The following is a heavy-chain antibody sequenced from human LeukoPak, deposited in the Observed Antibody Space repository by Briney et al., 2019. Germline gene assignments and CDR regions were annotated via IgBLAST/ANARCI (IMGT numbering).Heavy chain of an antibody. CDR1: GGTFSSYA. Sequence: GASVKVSCKASGGTFSSYAISWVRQAPGQGLEWMGGIIPIFGTANYAQKFQGRVTITADESTSIAYMELSSLRSEDTAVYYCARATYYYGSGSYLTYYYYYMDVWGKGTTVTVSS. V-gene: IGHV1-69*01. CDR2: IIPIFGTA. J-gene: IGHJ6*03. D-gene: IGHD3-10*01. CDR3: ARATYYYGSGSYLTYYYYYMDV.